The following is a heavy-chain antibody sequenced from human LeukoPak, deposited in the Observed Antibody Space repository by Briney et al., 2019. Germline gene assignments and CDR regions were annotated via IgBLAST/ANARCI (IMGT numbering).Heavy chain of an antibody. D-gene: IGHD6-19*01. J-gene: IGHJ4*02. CDR2: IYYSGST. V-gene: IGHV4-59*12. CDR1: GGSISSYY. Sequence: SPSETLSLTCTVSGGSISSYYWSWIRQPPGKGLEWIGYIYYSGSTNYNPSLKSRVTISVDTSKNQFSLKLSSVTAADTAVYYCASIAVAGTDFDYWGQGTLVTVSS. CDR3: ASIAVAGTDFDY.